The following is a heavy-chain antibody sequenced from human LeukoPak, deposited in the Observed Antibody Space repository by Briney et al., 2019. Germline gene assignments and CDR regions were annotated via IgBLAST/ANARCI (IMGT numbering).Heavy chain of an antibody. CDR3: ARDIRAYYYDSSGYWIDY. J-gene: IGHJ4*02. V-gene: IGHV3-21*01. CDR2: VSSSSRYI. D-gene: IGHD3-22*01. Sequence: GGSLRLSCAASGFSLSDYSMNWVRQAPGKGLEWVSCVSSSSRYIFYADSVKGRFTISRDNAKNSLYLQMNSLRAEDTAVYYCARDIRAYYYDSSGYWIDYWGQGTLVTVSS. CDR1: GFSLSDYS.